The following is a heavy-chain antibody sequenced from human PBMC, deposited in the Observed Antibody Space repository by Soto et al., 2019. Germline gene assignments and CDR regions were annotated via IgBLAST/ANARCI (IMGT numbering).Heavy chain of an antibody. V-gene: IGHV3-30-3*01. D-gene: IGHD3-22*01. CDR3: ATVIPILGSVDM. CDR1: GFTY. J-gene: IGHJ3*02. CDR2: ISYDGSNK. Sequence: QVQLVESGGGVVQPGRSLRLSCAVSGFTYHWVRQAPGKGLEWVAVISYDGSNKYYADSVKGRFTISRDNSKNALYLQMNRLNPEDTAVYYCATVIPILGSVDMWGQGTMVTVSS.